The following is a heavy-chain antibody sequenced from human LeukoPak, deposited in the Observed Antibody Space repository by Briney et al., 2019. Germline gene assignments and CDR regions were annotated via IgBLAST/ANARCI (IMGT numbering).Heavy chain of an antibody. Sequence: GGSLRLSCATSGFTFSSYSIHWVRQAPGKGLEWVSVISNDGNTKYHADSVRGRFTISRDNSENTLYLQINSLRIEDTAVYYCARERAVNGWTSAHFDYWGQGTLVTVSS. CDR1: GFTFSSYS. CDR3: ARERAVNGWTSAHFDY. V-gene: IGHV3-30*14. D-gene: IGHD6-19*01. J-gene: IGHJ4*02. CDR2: ISNDGNTK.